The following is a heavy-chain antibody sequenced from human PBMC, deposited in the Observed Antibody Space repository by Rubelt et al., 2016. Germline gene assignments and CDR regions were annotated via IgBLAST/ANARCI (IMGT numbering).Heavy chain of an antibody. CDR3: ARAAREDWLSHVDL. Sequence: QVQLQPWGAGLLKPSETLSLTCAVYGGSFSGYYWTWIRQPPGKGLEWIGEVYHSGNTNYNPSLRSRVIISLDKSKNQFSRNLNSVTAADTAVYYCARAAREDWLSHVDLGGQGTLVTVSS. CDR2: VYHSGNT. V-gene: IGHV4-34*01. J-gene: IGHJ5*02. D-gene: IGHD3/OR15-3a*01. CDR1: GGSFSGYY.